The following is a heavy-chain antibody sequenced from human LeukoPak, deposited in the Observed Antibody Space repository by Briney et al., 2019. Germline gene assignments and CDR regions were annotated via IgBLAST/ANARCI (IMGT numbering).Heavy chain of an antibody. Sequence: GGSLRLSCAASGFSVSNNYMAWVRQAPGKGLEWVSVIYTGGSTYYGDSVKGRFTISRDNSKNMVYLQMNNLRDEDTAVYYCARGGYDHVWGSWGQGTLVTVSS. CDR2: IYTGGST. CDR1: GFSVSNNY. CDR3: ARGGYDHVWGS. D-gene: IGHD3-16*01. V-gene: IGHV3-53*01. J-gene: IGHJ4*02.